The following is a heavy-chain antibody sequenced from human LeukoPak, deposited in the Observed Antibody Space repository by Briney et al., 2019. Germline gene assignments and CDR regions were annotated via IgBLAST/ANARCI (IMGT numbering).Heavy chain of an antibody. Sequence: SETLSLTCTVSGGSVSTNYWSWVRQPAGKGLEWIGRIFASGSTNYNPSLKSRVTMSVDTSKNQFSLNLTSVTAADTAVYYCARGAGYSREVNFYHYMDVWGKGTTVTVSS. J-gene: IGHJ6*03. CDR1: GGSVSTNY. CDR3: ARGAGYSREVNFYHYMDV. D-gene: IGHD1-26*01. V-gene: IGHV4-4*07. CDR2: IFASGST.